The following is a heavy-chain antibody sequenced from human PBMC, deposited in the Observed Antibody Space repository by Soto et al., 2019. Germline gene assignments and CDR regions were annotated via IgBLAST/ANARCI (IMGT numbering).Heavy chain of an antibody. Sequence: QVQLLQSGAEVKRPGSSVKVSCKASEGTFDTYVISWVRQAPGQGLEWMGTIVPLMRTANHAQKFRDRVTITADESTNTAYIELTSLRSEDTAIYYCATGAYDSSWRFDYWGQGTLVTVSS. CDR2: IVPLMRTA. V-gene: IGHV1-69*18. CDR3: ATGAYDSSWRFDY. D-gene: IGHD3-22*01. CDR1: EGTFDTYV. J-gene: IGHJ4*02.